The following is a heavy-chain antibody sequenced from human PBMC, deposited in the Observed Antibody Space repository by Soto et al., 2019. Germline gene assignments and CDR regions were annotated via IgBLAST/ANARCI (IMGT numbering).Heavy chain of an antibody. Sequence: PGGSLRLSCAASGFTFSSYSMNWVRQAPGKGLEWVSSVSSSSSYIYYADSVKGRFTISRDSAKNSLYLQMNSLRAEDTAVYYCARDSPPAQPPNPNYNWFDPWGQGTLVTVSS. D-gene: IGHD2-8*01. J-gene: IGHJ5*02. CDR1: GFTFSSYS. CDR2: VSSSSSYI. CDR3: ARDSPPAQPPNPNYNWFDP. V-gene: IGHV3-21*01.